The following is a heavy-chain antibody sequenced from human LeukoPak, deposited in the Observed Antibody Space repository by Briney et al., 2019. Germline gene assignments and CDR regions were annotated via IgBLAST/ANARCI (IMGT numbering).Heavy chain of an antibody. CDR1: GFTFSSYA. J-gene: IGHJ4*02. Sequence: PGGSLRLSCVASGFTFSSYAVSWVRQAAGKGLEWVSSTSSSGETTYYADSVKGRFTISRDNSRNTLYLQMNSPRAEDTAVYYCAKDRPNYYGTNGHYYRRDGDCWGQGTLVTVSS. CDR3: AKDRPNYYGTNGHYYRRDGDC. V-gene: IGHV3-23*01. CDR2: TSSSGETT. D-gene: IGHD3-22*01.